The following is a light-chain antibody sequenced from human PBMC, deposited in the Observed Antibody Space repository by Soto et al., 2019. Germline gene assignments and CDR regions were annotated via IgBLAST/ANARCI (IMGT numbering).Light chain of an antibody. J-gene: IGLJ3*02. CDR3: SSYTAYTTLWV. V-gene: IGLV1-40*01. CDR1: SSNIGAGYP. Sequence: QSVLTQPPSVSGAPGQRVTISCTGSSSNIGAGYPVHWYQQLPGTAPKLLVAGNRPSGVPDRFSVSKSGNAASLTISGLQAEDEADYYCSSYTAYTTLWVFGGGTKLTVL. CDR2: G.